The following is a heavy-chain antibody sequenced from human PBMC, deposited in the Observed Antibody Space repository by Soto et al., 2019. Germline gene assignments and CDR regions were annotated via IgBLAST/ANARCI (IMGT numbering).Heavy chain of an antibody. D-gene: IGHD1-20*01. CDR3: AKEFHSWNYFDY. CDR2: IYYTGGT. V-gene: IGHV4-59*01. J-gene: IGHJ4*02. Sequence: SATLSLTCNVSDVNIRVYYWNWIRQPPGKTLERSGSIYYTGGTNYNPSLKGRFTISRDNFRNTLYLQMNSLRAEDTAVYYCAKEFHSWNYFDYWGQGTLVTVS. CDR1: DVNIRVYY.